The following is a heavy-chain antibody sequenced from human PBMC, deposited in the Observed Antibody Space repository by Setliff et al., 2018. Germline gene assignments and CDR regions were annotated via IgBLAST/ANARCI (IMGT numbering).Heavy chain of an antibody. CDR2: TIPIFGTT. V-gene: IGHV1-69*05. CDR3: VREGVDSRSSTDYRYYMDV. CDR1: GYTLTNYY. D-gene: IGHD3-22*01. J-gene: IGHJ6*03. Sequence: SVKVSCKASGYTLTNYYMHWVRQAPGQGLEWMGGTIPIFGTTDYAQKFQGRVTIITDESTSTAFMQLSSLRSDDTAVYYCVREGVDSRSSTDYRYYMDVWGKGTTVTVSS.